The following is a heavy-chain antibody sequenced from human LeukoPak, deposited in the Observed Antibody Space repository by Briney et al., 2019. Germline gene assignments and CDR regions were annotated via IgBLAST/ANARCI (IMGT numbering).Heavy chain of an antibody. D-gene: IGHD3-10*01. Sequence: GGSLRLSCAASGFTFSSYAMHWVRQAPGKGLEWVAVISYDGSNKYYADSVKGRFTISRDNSKNTLYLQMNSLRAEDTAVYYCARDYFTSVRGVVGYWGQGTLVTVSS. CDR1: GFTFSSYA. CDR3: ARDYFTSVRGVVGY. V-gene: IGHV3-30-3*01. CDR2: ISYDGSNK. J-gene: IGHJ4*02.